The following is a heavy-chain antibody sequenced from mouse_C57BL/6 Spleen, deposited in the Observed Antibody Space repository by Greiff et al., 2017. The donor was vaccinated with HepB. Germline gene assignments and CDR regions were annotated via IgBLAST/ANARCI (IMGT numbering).Heavy chain of an antibody. J-gene: IGHJ3*01. CDR3: ARGGYYGSSYVVAY. Sequence: VQLQHPGAELVKPGASVKLSCKASGYTFTSYWMHWVKQRPGQGLEWIGMIHPNSGSTNYNEKFKSKATLTVDKSSSTAYMQLSSLTSEDSAVYYCARGGYYGSSYVVAYWGQGTLVTVSA. CDR2: IHPNSGST. D-gene: IGHD1-1*01. V-gene: IGHV1-64*01. CDR1: GYTFTSYW.